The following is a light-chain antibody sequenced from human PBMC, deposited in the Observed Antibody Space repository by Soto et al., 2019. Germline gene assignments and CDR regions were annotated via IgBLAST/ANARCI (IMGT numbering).Light chain of an antibody. Sequence: QSVLTQPASVSGSPGQSIAISCTGTSGDIGSYNRVSWYQQHPGKAPKLIIYEVTDRPSGVSNRLSGSKSGNTASLTVSGLQAEDEADYYCSSYAGSNNFVVFGGGTKLTVL. CDR2: EVT. V-gene: IGLV2-14*01. CDR3: SSYAGSNNFVV. J-gene: IGLJ2*01. CDR1: SGDIGSYNR.